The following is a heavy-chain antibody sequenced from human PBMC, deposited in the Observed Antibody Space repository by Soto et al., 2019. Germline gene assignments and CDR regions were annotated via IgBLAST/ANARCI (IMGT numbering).Heavy chain of an antibody. CDR1: GFIFTYAC. V-gene: IGHV3-15*07. J-gene: IGHJ4*02. Sequence: GGSLILSCVASGFIFTYACMNWIRQAPGKGLEWVGRINSKTDGGTTDYAAPVKGRFTISRDESNNTVYLQMDSLKSEDTAIYYCSPFMGASRDWGPGTLVTVSS. CDR2: INSKTDGGTT. CDR3: SPFMGASRD. D-gene: IGHD1-26*01.